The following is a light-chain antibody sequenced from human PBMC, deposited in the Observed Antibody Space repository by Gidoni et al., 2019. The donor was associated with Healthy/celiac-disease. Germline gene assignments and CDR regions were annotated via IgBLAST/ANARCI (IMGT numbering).Light chain of an antibody. V-gene: IGKV2-28*01. J-gene: IGKJ1*01. CDR3: MQALQTPRT. CDR1: QSLLHSNGYNY. CDR2: LGS. Sequence: VMTQSPLSLPVTPGEPASISCRSSQSLLHSNGYNYLDWYLQKPGQSPQLLIYLGSNRASGVPDRFSGSGSGTDFTLKISRVEAEDVGVYYCMQALQTPRTFGQGTKVEIK.